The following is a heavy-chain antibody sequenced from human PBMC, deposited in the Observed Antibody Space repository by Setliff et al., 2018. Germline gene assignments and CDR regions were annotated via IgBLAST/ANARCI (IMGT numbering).Heavy chain of an antibody. J-gene: IGHJ4*02. CDR2: ITWDGGTR. V-gene: IGHV3-43*01. Sequence: PGGSLRLSCVGSDFTFSNSAMSWVRQAPGKGLEWVSLITWDGGTRNFAESVKGRFTISRDNNNNSLYLQMNSLRNEDTALYYCVRSTSYLDRRGYKGYYFDHWGQGTPVTVSS. CDR3: VRSTSYLDRRGYKGYYFDH. D-gene: IGHD3-22*01. CDR1: DFTFSNSA.